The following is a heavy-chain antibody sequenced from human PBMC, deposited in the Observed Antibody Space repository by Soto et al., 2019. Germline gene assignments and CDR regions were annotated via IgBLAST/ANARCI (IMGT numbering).Heavy chain of an antibody. CDR3: ARDGATYSRDY. Sequence: EVQLVESGGGLVQPGGSLRLSCAASGFTFSSYWMSWVRQAPGKGLEWVGNIKQDGSEQYYGDSVRGRFTISRDNAENSLYLQMNSLRAEDTAVYYCARDGATYSRDYWGQGTLVTVSS. V-gene: IGHV3-7*03. CDR2: IKQDGSEQ. CDR1: GFTFSSYW. J-gene: IGHJ4*02. D-gene: IGHD2-15*01.